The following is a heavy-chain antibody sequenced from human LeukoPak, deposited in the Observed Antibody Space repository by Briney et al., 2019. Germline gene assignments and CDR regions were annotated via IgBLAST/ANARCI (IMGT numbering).Heavy chain of an antibody. V-gene: IGHV3-7*01. CDR3: ATTSILY. D-gene: IGHD2-2*01. J-gene: IGHJ4*02. CDR2: IHPDGSVK. Sequence: GGSLRLSCVGSGFMFSNYAIHWVRQSPGKGLEWVANIHPDGSVKYYVDSVKGRFTISRDNAKNSLYLQMNSLRAEDTALYYCATTSILYWGQGTLVTVSS. CDR1: GFMFSNYA.